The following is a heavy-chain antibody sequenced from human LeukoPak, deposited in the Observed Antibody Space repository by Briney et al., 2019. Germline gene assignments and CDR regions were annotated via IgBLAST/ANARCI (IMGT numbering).Heavy chain of an antibody. V-gene: IGHV4-59*01. CDR1: GGSISSYY. CDR3: ARISITMVRGVIHNYYFDY. D-gene: IGHD3-10*01. J-gene: IGHJ4*02. Sequence: SETLSLTCTVSGGSISSYYWSWIRQPPGKGLEWIGYIYDSGNTNYNPSLKSRLTISVNTSKNKSFLKLSSVTAADTAVYYCARISITMVRGVIHNYYFDYWGQGTLVTVSS. CDR2: IYDSGNT.